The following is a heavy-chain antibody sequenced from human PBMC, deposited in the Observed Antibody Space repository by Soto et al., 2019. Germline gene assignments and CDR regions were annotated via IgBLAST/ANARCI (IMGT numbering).Heavy chain of an antibody. Sequence: GSLRLSCAASGFTFSTYAMHWVRQAPGKGLEWVAVISYDGTDKYYADSVKGRFTISRDNSKSTLYLQMNSLRADDTAVYYCAKDTTKRLGGNSFHYCGQGILVTV. CDR1: GFTFSTYA. CDR3: AKDTTKRLGGNSFHY. J-gene: IGHJ4*02. D-gene: IGHD6-25*01. CDR2: ISYDGTDK. V-gene: IGHV3-30*18.